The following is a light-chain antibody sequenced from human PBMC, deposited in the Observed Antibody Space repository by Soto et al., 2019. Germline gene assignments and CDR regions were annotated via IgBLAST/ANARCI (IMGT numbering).Light chain of an antibody. Sequence: DIQMTQSPSTLSASVGDRVTITCRASQSISSWLDWYQQKPGKAPKLLIYDASSLESGVPSRFSGSGSGTEFTLTISSLQPDDFATYYCQQYGRTFGQGTKVEIK. J-gene: IGKJ1*01. CDR1: QSISSW. CDR3: QQYGRT. V-gene: IGKV1-5*01. CDR2: DAS.